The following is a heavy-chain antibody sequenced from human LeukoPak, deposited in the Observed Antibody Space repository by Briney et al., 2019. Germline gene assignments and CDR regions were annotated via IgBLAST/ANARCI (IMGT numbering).Heavy chain of an antibody. CDR3: ARHDLGGWYGDWYFDL. CDR2: IYHSGST. CDR1: GYSISSGYY. J-gene: IGHJ2*01. D-gene: IGHD6-19*01. V-gene: IGHV4-38-2*01. Sequence: SETLSLTXAVSGYSISSGYYWGWIRQPPGEGLEGIGRIYHSGSTYYNPSLKSRVTISVDTSKNQFSLKLSSVTAADTAVYYCARHDLGGWYGDWYFDLWGRGTLVTVSS.